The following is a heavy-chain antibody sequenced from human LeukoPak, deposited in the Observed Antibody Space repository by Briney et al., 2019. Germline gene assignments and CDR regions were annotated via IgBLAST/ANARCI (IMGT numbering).Heavy chain of an antibody. Sequence: GGSLKLSCSGFTFSGSALHWVRQASGKGLEWVGRIRSKANDSATTYAASVKGRFSISRDDSKNTAYLQMNSLRAEDTAVYYCATYSSSWYCFDYWGQGTLVTVSS. CDR3: ATYSSSWYCFDY. J-gene: IGHJ4*02. D-gene: IGHD6-13*01. CDR1: GFTFSGSA. CDR2: IRSKANDSAT. V-gene: IGHV3-73*01.